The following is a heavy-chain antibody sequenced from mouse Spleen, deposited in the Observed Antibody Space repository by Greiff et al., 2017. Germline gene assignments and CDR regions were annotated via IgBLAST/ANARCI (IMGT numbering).Heavy chain of an antibody. CDR3: ARGGYSNGAMDY. CDR2: IDPSDSYT. J-gene: IGHJ4*01. Sequence: VQLQQPGAELVKPGASVKMSCKASGYTFTSYWMHWVKQRPGQGLEWIGVIDPSDSYTSYNQKFKGKATLTVDQSSSTAYMQLNSLTSEDSAVYYCARGGYSNGAMDYWGQGTSVTVSS. V-gene: IGHV1-69*02. D-gene: IGHD2-5*01. CDR1: GYTFTSYW.